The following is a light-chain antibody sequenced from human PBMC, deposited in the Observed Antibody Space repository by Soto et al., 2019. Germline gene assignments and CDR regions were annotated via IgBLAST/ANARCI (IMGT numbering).Light chain of an antibody. CDR1: ASDVGSYNL. Sequence: QSALTQPASVSASPGQSITISCTGTASDVGSYNLVSWYQQHPGKAPKLMIYEVIKRPSGASTRFSGSKSGNTASLTISGRQAEDEADYYCCSYAGRGTFALVFGGATKLTVL. CDR3: CSYAGRGTFALV. CDR2: EVI. V-gene: IGLV2-23*02. J-gene: IGLJ3*02.